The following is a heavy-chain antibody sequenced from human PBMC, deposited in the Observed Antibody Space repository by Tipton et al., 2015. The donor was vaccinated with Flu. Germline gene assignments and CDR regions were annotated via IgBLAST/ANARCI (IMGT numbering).Heavy chain of an antibody. CDR3: ARLGGFGTMIEFWWFDP. Sequence: LRLSCAVSGDSLSSGYYWGWIRQPPGKGLEWIGSVYHSGGTYYNPSLKSRVTISVDTSKNQFSLKLSSMTAADTAVYYCARLGGFGTMIEFWWFDPWGQGTLVIVSS. D-gene: IGHD3-22*01. CDR2: VYHSGGT. J-gene: IGHJ5*02. V-gene: IGHV4-38-2*01. CDR1: GDSLSSGYY.